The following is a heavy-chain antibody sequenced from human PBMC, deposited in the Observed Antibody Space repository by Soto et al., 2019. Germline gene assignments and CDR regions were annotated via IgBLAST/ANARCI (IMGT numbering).Heavy chain of an antibody. Sequence: SEPLSLTFIVSGAAISTYYWSWIRQPPGEGLEWIGYISYSGSTNYNPSLKSRVTISFDASKNEISLQVRSATAADAAVYYCARDLKEYCSDGKCNWFDPWGQGTLVSVSS. V-gene: IGHV4-59*01. J-gene: IGHJ5*02. CDR3: ARDLKEYCSDGKCNWFDP. CDR1: GAAISTYY. D-gene: IGHD2-15*01. CDR2: ISYSGST.